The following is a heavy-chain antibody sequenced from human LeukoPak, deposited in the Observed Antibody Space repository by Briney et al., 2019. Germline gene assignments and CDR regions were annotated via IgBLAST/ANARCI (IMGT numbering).Heavy chain of an antibody. CDR2: IYYSGST. V-gene: IGHV4-39*01. J-gene: IGHJ4*02. D-gene: IGHD5-18*01. CDR3: ARQDTAMAWSYYFDY. Sequence: SETLSLTCTVSGGSISSSSYYWGWIRQPPGKGLEWIGSIYYSGSTYCTPSLKSRVTISVDTSKNQFSLKLSSVTAADTAVYYCARQDTAMAWSYYFDYWGQGTLVTVSS. CDR1: GGSISSSSYY.